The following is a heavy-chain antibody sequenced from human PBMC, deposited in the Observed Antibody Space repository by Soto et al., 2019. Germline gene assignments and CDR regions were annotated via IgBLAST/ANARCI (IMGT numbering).Heavy chain of an antibody. CDR3: ARVPQKNVVVVAGLTNDAYDI. CDR2: IYYSGST. J-gene: IGHJ3*02. D-gene: IGHD2-15*01. V-gene: IGHV4-31*03. CDR1: GGSISSGGYY. Sequence: PSETLSLTCTVSGGSISSGGYYWSWIRQHPGKGLEWIGYIYYSGSTYYNPSLKSRVTISVDTSKNQFSLKLSSVTAADTAVYYCARVPQKNVVVVAGLTNDAYDIWGQGTMVTVSS.